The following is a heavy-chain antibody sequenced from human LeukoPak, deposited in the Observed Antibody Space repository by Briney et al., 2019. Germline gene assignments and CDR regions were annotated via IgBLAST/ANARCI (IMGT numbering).Heavy chain of an antibody. Sequence: SETLSLTCTVSGGSISSYYWSWIWQPAGKGLEWIGRIYSTGSTNYNPSLKSRVTMSVDTSKNQFSLRLRSVTAADTVVYYCARQIASAGTAGFDFWGQGALVTVSS. CDR2: IYSTGST. J-gene: IGHJ4*02. CDR3: ARQIASAGTAGFDF. V-gene: IGHV4-4*07. CDR1: GGSISSYY. D-gene: IGHD6-13*01.